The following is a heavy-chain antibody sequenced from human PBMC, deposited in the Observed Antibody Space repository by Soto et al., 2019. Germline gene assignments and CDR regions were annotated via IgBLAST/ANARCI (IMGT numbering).Heavy chain of an antibody. D-gene: IGHD2-21*01. CDR2: ITWNGVAM. Sequence: GGSLRLSCAASGFAFRDFAFHWVRQTPGKGLEWVSGITWNGVAMGYADSVKGRFTISRDDAKNSLYLQMNSLRPEDTALYFCAREVCDGDGCHSRGYFDPWGQGTLVTVSS. CDR3: AREVCDGDGCHSRGYFDP. V-gene: IGHV3-9*01. CDR1: GFAFRDFA. J-gene: IGHJ5*02.